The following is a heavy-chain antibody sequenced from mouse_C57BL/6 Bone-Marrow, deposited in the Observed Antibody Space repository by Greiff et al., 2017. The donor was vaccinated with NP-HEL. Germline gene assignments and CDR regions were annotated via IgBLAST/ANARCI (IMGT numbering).Heavy chain of an antibody. J-gene: IGHJ1*03. CDR2: ISDGGSYT. V-gene: IGHV5-4*01. CDR1: GFTFSSYA. CDR3: ARDEDYSHWYFDV. Sequence: EVKLVESGGGLVKPGGSLKLSCAASGFTFSSYAMSWVRQTPEKRLEWVATISDGGSYTYYPDNVKGRFTISRDNAKNNLYLQMSHLKSEDTAMYYCARDEDYSHWYFDVWGTGTTVTVSA. D-gene: IGHD2-12*01.